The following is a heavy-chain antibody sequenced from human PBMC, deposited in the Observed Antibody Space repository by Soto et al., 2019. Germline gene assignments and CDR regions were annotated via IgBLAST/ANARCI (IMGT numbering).Heavy chain of an antibody. CDR1: GYTFINYG. J-gene: IGHJ4*02. V-gene: IGHV1-18*01. CDR2: SNGYNGNT. Sequence: QVPLVQSGAEMRKPGASVKVSCKTSGYTFINYGISWVRQAPGQGLAWMGWSNGYNGNTNYAQNFQGRVAMTTDTSTSTVYMELRNRRSDDTAVYYCARGDSPVQFDYWGQGTLVTVSS. D-gene: IGHD4-4*01. CDR3: ARGDSPVQFDY.